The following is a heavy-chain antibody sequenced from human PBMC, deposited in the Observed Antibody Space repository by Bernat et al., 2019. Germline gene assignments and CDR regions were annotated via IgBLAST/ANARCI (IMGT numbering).Heavy chain of an antibody. CDR2: IWYDGSNK. D-gene: IGHD2-21*02. Sequence: QVQLVESGGGVVQPGRSLRLSCAASGFTFSSYGMHWVRQAPGKGLEWVAVIWYDGSNKYYAGTVKGRFTISRDNSKNTLYLQMNSLRAEDTAVYYCARDEAYCGGDCYSIADAFDIWGQGTMVTVSS. CDR3: ARDEAYCGGDCYSIADAFDI. V-gene: IGHV3-33*01. CDR1: GFTFSSYG. J-gene: IGHJ3*02.